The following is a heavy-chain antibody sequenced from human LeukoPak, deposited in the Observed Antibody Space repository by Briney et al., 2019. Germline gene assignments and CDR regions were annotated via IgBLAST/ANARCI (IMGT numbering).Heavy chain of an antibody. V-gene: IGHV1-8*01. Sequence: GAAVKVSCKASGYILTSYDINWVRQATGQGLEWMGWMNPNSGNTGYAQKFQGRVTMTRNTSISTAYMELSSLRSEDTAVYYCARLDILTGYSSDYWGQGTLVTVSS. CDR3: ARLDILTGYSSDY. D-gene: IGHD3-9*01. CDR2: MNPNSGNT. J-gene: IGHJ4*02. CDR1: GYILTSYD.